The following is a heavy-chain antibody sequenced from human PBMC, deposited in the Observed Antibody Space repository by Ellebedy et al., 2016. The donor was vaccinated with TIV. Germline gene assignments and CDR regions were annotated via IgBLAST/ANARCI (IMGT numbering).Heavy chain of an antibody. J-gene: IGHJ6*02. CDR3: ARVGDFTVVVPAASRDYYYYGMDV. Sequence: GGSLRLSXAASGFTFSSYAMHWVRQAPGKGLEWVAVISYDGSNKYYADSVKGRFTISRDNSKNTLYLQMNSLRAEDTAVYYCARVGDFTVVVPAASRDYYYYGMDVWGQGTTVTASS. V-gene: IGHV3-30-3*01. CDR1: GFTFSSYA. CDR2: ISYDGSNK. D-gene: IGHD2-2*01.